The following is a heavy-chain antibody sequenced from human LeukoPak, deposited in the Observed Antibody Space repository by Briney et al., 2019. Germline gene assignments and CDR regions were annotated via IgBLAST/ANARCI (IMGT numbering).Heavy chain of an antibody. D-gene: IGHD1/OR15-1a*01. CDR1: GGSFSGYY. CDR3: ARPQWNNPKLFWYFDL. Sequence: PSETLSVTCAVYGGSFSGYYWSWIRQPPGKGLEWIGEINHSGSTNYNPSLKSRVTISVDTSKNQFSLKLSSVTAADTAVYYCARPQWNNPKLFWYFDLWGPGALVTVSS. CDR2: INHSGST. V-gene: IGHV4-34*01. J-gene: IGHJ2*01.